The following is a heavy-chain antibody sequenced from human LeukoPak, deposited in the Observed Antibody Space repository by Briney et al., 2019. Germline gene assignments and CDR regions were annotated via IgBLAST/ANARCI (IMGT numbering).Heavy chain of an antibody. D-gene: IGHD6-6*01. CDR2: INPNSGGT. CDR1: GYTFTGYH. Sequence: ASVKVSCKASGYTFTGYHIHWVRQAPGQGLEWMGWINPNSGGTNYAQKFQGRVTMTRDTSISTAYMELSRLRSDDTAVYYCARGSGIAARPGYWGQGTLVTVSS. J-gene: IGHJ4*02. V-gene: IGHV1-2*02. CDR3: ARGSGIAARPGY.